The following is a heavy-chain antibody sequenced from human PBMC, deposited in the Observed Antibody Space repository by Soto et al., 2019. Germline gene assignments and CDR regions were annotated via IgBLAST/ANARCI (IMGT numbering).Heavy chain of an antibody. CDR3: AMSRRVFFDS. D-gene: IGHD3-3*01. CDR2: IYFSGNT. Sequence: QVQLQESGPGLVKPSQTLSLTCTVSGGSISSADYYWSWIRQSPGKGLEWIGYIYFSGNTYYNPSLKSRVSMSLDMSKNQFSLNLRSVTAADTAVFYCAMSRRVFFDSWGQGTLVTVSS. CDR1: GGSISSADYY. V-gene: IGHV4-30-4*01. J-gene: IGHJ5*01.